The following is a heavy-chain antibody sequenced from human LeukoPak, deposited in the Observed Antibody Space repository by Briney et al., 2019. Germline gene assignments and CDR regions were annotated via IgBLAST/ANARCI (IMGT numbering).Heavy chain of an antibody. D-gene: IGHD4-17*01. J-gene: IGHJ4*02. V-gene: IGHV3-30*04. CDR3: ARDDYGDSGFDY. CDR1: GLTFSSYA. Sequence: GGSLRLSCAASGLTFSSYAMHWVRQAPGKGLEWVAVISYDGSNKYYADSVKGRFTISRDNSKNTLYLQMNSLRAEDTAVHYCARDDYGDSGFDYWGQGTLVTVSS. CDR2: ISYDGSNK.